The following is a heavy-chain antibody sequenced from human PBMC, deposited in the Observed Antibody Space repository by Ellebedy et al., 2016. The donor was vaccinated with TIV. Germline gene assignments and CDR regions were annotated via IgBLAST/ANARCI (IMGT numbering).Heavy chain of an antibody. V-gene: IGHV3-7*04. J-gene: IGHJ4*02. D-gene: IGHD5-24*01. Sequence: GESLKISXVIGFSINNYWMSWVRQAPGKGLEWVATVKADGSEKYYVDSVNGRFTISRDNAKNSLYLQMNSLRAEDTAVYFCARGDGWIDNWGQGTLVTVSS. CDR1: GFSINNYW. CDR2: VKADGSEK. CDR3: ARGDGWIDN.